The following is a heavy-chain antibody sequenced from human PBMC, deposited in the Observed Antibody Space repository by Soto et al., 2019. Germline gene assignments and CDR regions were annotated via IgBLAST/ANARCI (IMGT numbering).Heavy chain of an antibody. Sequence: PSETLSLTCTVSGGSISSYYWSWIRQPPGKGLEWIGYIYYSGSTYYNPSLKSRLTISVDLSMNHFSMKLTSVTAADTAVYYCARGGSGGIYKGFDIWGQGTMVTVSS. V-gene: IGHV4-59*12. CDR2: IYYSGST. CDR1: GGSISSYY. CDR3: ARGGSGGIYKGFDI. D-gene: IGHD1-26*01. J-gene: IGHJ3*02.